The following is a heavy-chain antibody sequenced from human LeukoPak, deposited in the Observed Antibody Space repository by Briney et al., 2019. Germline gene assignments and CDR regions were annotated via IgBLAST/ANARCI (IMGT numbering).Heavy chain of an antibody. Sequence: SETLSLTCTVSGGSISSGSYYWSWIRQPAGKGLEWIGRIYTSGSTNYNPSLKSRVTISVDTSKNQFSLKLSSVTAADTAVYYCARGGVVVTAIGYWGQGTLVAVSS. D-gene: IGHD2-15*01. CDR2: IYTSGST. V-gene: IGHV4-61*02. J-gene: IGHJ4*02. CDR1: GGSISSGSYY. CDR3: ARGGVVVTAIGY.